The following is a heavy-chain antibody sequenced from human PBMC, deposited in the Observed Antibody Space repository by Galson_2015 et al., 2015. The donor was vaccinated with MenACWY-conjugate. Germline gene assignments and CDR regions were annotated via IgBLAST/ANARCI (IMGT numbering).Heavy chain of an antibody. Sequence: SLRLSCAASGFTFSTYAMSWVRQAPGKGLGWASSISGSGRTTYYADSVKGRFTISRDNSKNTLYLQMNSLRAEDTAVYYCAKQPSTVTTESSWHWYFDLWGRGTLVTVSS. V-gene: IGHV3-23*01. D-gene: IGHD4-17*01. CDR1: GFTFSTYA. CDR2: ISGSGRTT. CDR3: AKQPSTVTTESSWHWYFDL. J-gene: IGHJ2*01.